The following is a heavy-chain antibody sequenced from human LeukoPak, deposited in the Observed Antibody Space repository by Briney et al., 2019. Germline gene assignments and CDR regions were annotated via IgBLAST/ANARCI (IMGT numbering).Heavy chain of an antibody. V-gene: IGHV4-34*01. CDR1: GGSFSGYY. J-gene: IGHJ4*02. Sequence: PSETLSLTCAVYGGSFSGYYWSWIRQPRGRGLEWIGEINHSGSTNYNPSLKSRVTISVDTSKNQFSLKLSSVTAADTAVYYCASSPWTAAGLDYWGQGTLVTVSS. CDR2: INHSGST. CDR3: ASSPWTAAGLDY. D-gene: IGHD6-13*01.